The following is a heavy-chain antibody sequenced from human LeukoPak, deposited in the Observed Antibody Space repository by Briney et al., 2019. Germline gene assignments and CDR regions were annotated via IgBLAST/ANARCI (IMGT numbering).Heavy chain of an antibody. CDR1: GFTFSSYN. J-gene: IGHJ5*02. V-gene: IGHV3-21*01. CDR3: ARASDYGYNWFDP. D-gene: IGHD4-17*01. CDR2: ISTSSSYI. Sequence: GGSLRLSCAASGFTFSSYNMNWVRQAPGKGLEWVSSISTSSSYIYSADSLKGRFTISRDNAKNSLYLQMNSLRVEDTAVYYCARASDYGYNWFDPWGQGTLVTVSS.